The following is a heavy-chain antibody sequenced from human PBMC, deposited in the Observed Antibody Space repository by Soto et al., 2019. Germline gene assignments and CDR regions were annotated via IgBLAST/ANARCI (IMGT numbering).Heavy chain of an antibody. CDR1: GFSLNTDGEG. Sequence: QITLKESGPTQVKPTQTLTLTCSFSGFSLNTDGEGVGWVRQPPGEDLEWLALIYWDDDERYSPSLKTRLTITKVPSKNQVVLIMTNMDPVDTATYYCAHSRNLISDDAQVGDFDYWGQGTLVTVSS. V-gene: IGHV2-5*02. J-gene: IGHJ4*02. CDR3: AHSRNLISDDAQVGDFDY. D-gene: IGHD3-16*01. CDR2: IYWDDDE.